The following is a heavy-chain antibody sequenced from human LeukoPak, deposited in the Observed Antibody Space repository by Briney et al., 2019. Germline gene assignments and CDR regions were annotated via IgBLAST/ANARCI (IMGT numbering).Heavy chain of an antibody. CDR2: ISGSGGST. CDR3: AKGNWRYFDY. V-gene: IGHV3-23*01. CDR1: GFTFSTYV. J-gene: IGHJ4*02. Sequence: GGSLRLSCAASGFTFSTYVMSWVRQSPGKGLEWVSAISGSGGSTYYADSVKGRFTISRDNSKNKLYLQMNSLGADDTAVHYCAKGNWRYFDYWGQGTLVTVSS. D-gene: IGHD1-1*01.